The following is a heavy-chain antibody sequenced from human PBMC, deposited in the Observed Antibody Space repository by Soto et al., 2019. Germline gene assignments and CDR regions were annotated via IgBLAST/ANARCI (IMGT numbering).Heavy chain of an antibody. CDR2: IKSKTDGGTT. CDR3: TTDGLVGATIDFDY. J-gene: IGHJ4*02. V-gene: IGHV3-15*07. D-gene: IGHD1-26*01. Sequence: EVQLVESGGGLVKPGGSLRLSCAASGFTFSNAWMNWVRQAPGKGMEWVGRIKSKTDGGTTDYAAPVKGRFTISRDDSKNTLYLQMNSLKTEDTAVYYCTTDGLVGATIDFDYWGQGTLVTVSS. CDR1: GFTFSNAW.